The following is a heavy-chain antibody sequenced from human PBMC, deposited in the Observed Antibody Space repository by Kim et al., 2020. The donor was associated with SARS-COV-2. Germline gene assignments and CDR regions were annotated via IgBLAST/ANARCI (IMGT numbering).Heavy chain of an antibody. CDR1: GFTFSGYW. CDR2: IKEDGSEK. Sequence: GGSLRLSCDASGFTFSGYWMTWVRRAPGKGLEWVANIKEDGSEKNYLDSLRGRFTISRDNAKNSLYLQMHSLRAEDTAVYYCAGEGYYYDSSGYYFWFDPWGQGTRVTVSS. D-gene: IGHD3-22*01. CDR3: AGEGYYYDSSGYYFWFDP. J-gene: IGHJ5*02. V-gene: IGHV3-7*01.